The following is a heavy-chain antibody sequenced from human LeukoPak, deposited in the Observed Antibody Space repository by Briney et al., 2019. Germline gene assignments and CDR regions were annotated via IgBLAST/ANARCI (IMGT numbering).Heavy chain of an antibody. Sequence: PGRSLRLSCAASGFTFDDSAMHWVRQAPGKGLEWVSGISRNSGSIGYADSVKGRFTISRDNAKNSLYLQMNSLRAEDMALYYCAKGVDEMATITVAFDIWGQGTMVTVSS. D-gene: IGHD5-24*01. CDR3: AKGVDEMATITVAFDI. V-gene: IGHV3-9*03. J-gene: IGHJ3*02. CDR2: ISRNSGSI. CDR1: GFTFDDSA.